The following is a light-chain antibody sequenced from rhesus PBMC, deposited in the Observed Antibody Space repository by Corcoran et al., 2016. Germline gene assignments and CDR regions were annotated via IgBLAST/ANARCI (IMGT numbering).Light chain of an antibody. J-gene: IGKJ2*01. CDR3: QQYNSSPYT. CDR1: QRISSW. Sequence: DIQMTQSPSSLSASVGDTVTITCRASQRISSWLAWYKQKPGKAPNLLIYKASSLQSGVPSRFSGSGSGTDFTLTISSLQSEDFATYYCQQYNSSPYTFGQGTKVEI. V-gene: IGKV1-22*01. CDR2: KAS.